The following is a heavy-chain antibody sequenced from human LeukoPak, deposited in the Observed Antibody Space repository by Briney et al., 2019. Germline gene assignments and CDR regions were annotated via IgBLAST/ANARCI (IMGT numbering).Heavy chain of an antibody. CDR2: ISAYNGNT. Sequence: ASVKVSCKASGGTFNSYAISWVRQAPGQGLEWMGWISAYNGNTNYAQKLQGRVTMTTDTSTSTAYMELRSLRSDDTAVYYCARDEDFWSGSDWFDPWGQGTLVTVSS. CDR3: ARDEDFWSGSDWFDP. J-gene: IGHJ5*02. V-gene: IGHV1-18*01. D-gene: IGHD3-3*01. CDR1: GGTFNSYA.